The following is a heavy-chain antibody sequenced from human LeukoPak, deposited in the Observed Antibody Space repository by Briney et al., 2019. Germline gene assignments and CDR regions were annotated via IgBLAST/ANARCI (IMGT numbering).Heavy chain of an antibody. CDR2: INHSGST. J-gene: IGHJ6*02. CDR1: GGSFSGYY. Sequence: SETLSLTCAVYGGSFSGYYWSWIRQPPGKGLEWIGEINHSGSTNYNPSLKSRVTISVDTSKNQFSLKLSSVTAADTAVYYCARGASEALKDIVVVPAADAYYYYGMDVWGQGTTVTVSS. CDR3: ARGASEALKDIVVVPAADAYYYYGMDV. V-gene: IGHV4-34*01. D-gene: IGHD2-2*01.